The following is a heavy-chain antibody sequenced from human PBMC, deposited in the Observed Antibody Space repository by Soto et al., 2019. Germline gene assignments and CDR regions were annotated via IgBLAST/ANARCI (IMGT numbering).Heavy chain of an antibody. V-gene: IGHV1-69*12. CDR1: GDSLNNFG. CDR3: ARHHGADYRNWFVDL. Sequence: QVQLVQSGAEVKKPGSSVKISCRAPGDSLNNFGLSWVRQAPGLGLEWMGGIIPIFATPTYAQKFQDRVTVTADESTTTADMELSTLCSGGTAAYFGARHHGADYRNWFVDLWGRGTLVPVCS. J-gene: IGHJ2*01. D-gene: IGHD4-4*01. CDR2: IIPIFATP.